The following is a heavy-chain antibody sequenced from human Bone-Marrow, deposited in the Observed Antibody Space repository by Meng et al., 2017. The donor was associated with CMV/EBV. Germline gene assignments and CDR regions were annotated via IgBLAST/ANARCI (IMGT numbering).Heavy chain of an antibody. CDR1: VFTFSSFG. CDR2: ISYDGSNK. J-gene: IGHJ4*02. D-gene: IGHD6-19*01. V-gene: IGHV3-30*18. CDR3: AKEGPYSSGWYGFDY. Sequence: SVFTFSSFGMHWVRQAPGKGLEWVAVISYDGSNKYYADSVKGRFTISRDNSKNTLYLQMNSLRAEDTAVYYCAKEGPYSSGWYGFDYWGQGTLVTVSS.